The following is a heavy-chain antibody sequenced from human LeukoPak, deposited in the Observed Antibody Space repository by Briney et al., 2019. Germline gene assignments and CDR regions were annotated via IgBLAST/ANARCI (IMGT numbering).Heavy chain of an antibody. CDR3: ARTDGTIGGYFDY. J-gene: IGHJ4*02. V-gene: IGHV4-61*02. CDR1: GGSISSGSYY. D-gene: IGHD1-7*01. CDR2: IYTSGST. Sequence: SETLSLTCTVSGGSISSGSYYWSWIRQPAGKGLEWIGRIYTSGSTNYNPSLKSRVTISVDTSKNQFSLKLSSVTAADTAVYYCARTDGTIGGYFDYWGQGTLLTVSS.